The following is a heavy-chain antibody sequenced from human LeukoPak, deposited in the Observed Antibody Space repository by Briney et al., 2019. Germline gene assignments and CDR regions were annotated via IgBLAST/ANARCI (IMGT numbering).Heavy chain of an antibody. CDR2: IYYSGST. Sequence: SETLSLTCTVSGGSISSSSYYWGWIRQPPGKGLEWIGSIYYSGSTYYNPSLKSRVTISVDTSKNQFSLKLSSVTAADTAVYYCARDGSCSSTSCHNYYYMDVWGKGTTVTVSS. CDR3: ARDGSCSSTSCHNYYYMDV. CDR1: GGSISSSSYY. V-gene: IGHV4-39*07. J-gene: IGHJ6*03. D-gene: IGHD2-2*02.